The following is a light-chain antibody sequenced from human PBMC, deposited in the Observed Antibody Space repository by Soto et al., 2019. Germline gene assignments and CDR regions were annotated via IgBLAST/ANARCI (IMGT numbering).Light chain of an antibody. CDR2: EDN. V-gene: IGLV6-57*03. Sequence: NFMLTQPHSVSESPGKTVTISCTRSSGNIASNYVQWYQQRPGSAPTTVIYEDNQRPSGVPDRFSGSIDSSSNSAALTFSGLKTEDEADYYCQSYDDSHQVFGGGTQLTVL. CDR3: QSYDDSHQV. J-gene: IGLJ3*02. CDR1: SGNIASNY.